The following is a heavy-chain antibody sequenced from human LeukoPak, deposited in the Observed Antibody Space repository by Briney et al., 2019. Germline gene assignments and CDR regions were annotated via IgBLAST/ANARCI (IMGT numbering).Heavy chain of an antibody. D-gene: IGHD6-19*01. V-gene: IGHV1-8*03. J-gene: IGHJ5*02. Sequence: RASVKVSCKASGYSFTIYHMHWVRQATGQGLEWMGWLDPNSGNTGYAQKFQGRVTITRNTAINTAYMELSSLRSEDTAVYYCARMTVSGRDNWFDPWGQGTLVTVSS. CDR3: ARMTVSGRDNWFDP. CDR2: LDPNSGNT. CDR1: GYSFTIYH.